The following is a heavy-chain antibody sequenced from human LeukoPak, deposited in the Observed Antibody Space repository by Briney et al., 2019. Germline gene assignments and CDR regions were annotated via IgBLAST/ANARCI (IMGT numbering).Heavy chain of an antibody. J-gene: IGHJ3*02. D-gene: IGHD6-13*01. V-gene: IGHV3-30-3*01. CDR1: GFTFSSNP. Sequence: GRSLRLSCPASGFTFSSNPIHWARQAPAKGLDWLEFISYDGSNIYFPDSVKGRFTISRDNSKNTLYLQMNSLRAEDTAVYYCARDGVYSSSWSLRFDIWGQGTMVTVSS. CDR2: ISYDGSNI. CDR3: ARDGVYSSSWSLRFDI.